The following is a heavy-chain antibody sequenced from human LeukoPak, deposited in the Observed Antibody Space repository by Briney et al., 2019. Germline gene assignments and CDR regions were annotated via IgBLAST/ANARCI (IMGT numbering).Heavy chain of an antibody. D-gene: IGHD2-2*01. J-gene: IGHJ4*02. V-gene: IGHV3-7*01. CDR3: ARGGTCGYSSTRHFWGGNYYFDY. CDR1: GFTFDDYW. CDR2: INQDGSEK. Sequence: GGSLRLSCGASGFTFDDYWMSFVRQAPGQGREWVANINQDGSEKYYLDSAKGRFTISRDNAKNSLYLHVNSLRAGDTAVYYCARGGTCGYSSTRHFWGGNYYFDYWGQGSLVTVAS.